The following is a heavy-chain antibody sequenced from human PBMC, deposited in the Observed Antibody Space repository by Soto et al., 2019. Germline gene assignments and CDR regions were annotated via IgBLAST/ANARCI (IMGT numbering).Heavy chain of an antibody. CDR3: ARGSTVTDAFDI. D-gene: IGHD4-17*01. V-gene: IGHV3-33*01. CDR2: IWYDGSNK. Sequence: QVQLVESGGGVVQPGRSLRLSCAASGFTFSSYGMHWVRQAPGKGLEWVAVIWYDGSNKYYADSVKGRFTISRDNSKNTLYLQMNSLRAEYTAVYYCARGSTVTDAFDIWGQGTMVTVSS. J-gene: IGHJ3*02. CDR1: GFTFSSYG.